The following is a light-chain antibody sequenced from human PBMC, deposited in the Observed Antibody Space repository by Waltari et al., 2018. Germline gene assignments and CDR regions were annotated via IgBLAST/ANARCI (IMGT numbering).Light chain of an antibody. CDR3: QQYNTYPGT. CDR1: QSSTNW. J-gene: IGKJ1*01. Sequence: DIQMTQSPSTLSASVGDRVTITCRASQSSTNWLAWYQQKPGKAPNFLIYKASSLESGVPARFSGSGSGTEFTLTISSLQTDDVAIYSCQQYNTYPGTFGQGTKVEIK. V-gene: IGKV1-5*03. CDR2: KAS.